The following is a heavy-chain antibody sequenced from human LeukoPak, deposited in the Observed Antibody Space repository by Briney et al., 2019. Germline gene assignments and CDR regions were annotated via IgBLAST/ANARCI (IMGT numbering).Heavy chain of an antibody. Sequence: GGSLRLSCAASGFTFYDYAMHWVRQAPGKGLEWVSGISWNSGSIGYADSVKGRFTISRDNAKNSLYLQMNSLRAEDTALYYCAKAGRYCSSTSCPDAFDIWGQGTMVTVSS. CDR3: AKAGRYCSSTSCPDAFDI. D-gene: IGHD2-2*01. V-gene: IGHV3-9*01. J-gene: IGHJ3*02. CDR1: GFTFYDYA. CDR2: ISWNSGSI.